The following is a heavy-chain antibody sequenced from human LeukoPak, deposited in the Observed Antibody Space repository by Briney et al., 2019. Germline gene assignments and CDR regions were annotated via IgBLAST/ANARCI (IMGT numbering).Heavy chain of an antibody. CDR2: ISYDGSNK. D-gene: IGHD3-10*01. CDR3: ARDRFDKSIWFGELLYYYYYYGMDV. Sequence: GGSLRLSCAASGFPFNTYAMHWVRQAPGKGLEWVAVISYDGSNKYYADSVKGRFTISRDNSKNTLYLQMNSLRAEDTAVYYCARDRFDKSIWFGELLYYYYYYGMDVWGQGTTVTVSS. CDR1: GFPFNTYA. J-gene: IGHJ6*02. V-gene: IGHV3-30-3*01.